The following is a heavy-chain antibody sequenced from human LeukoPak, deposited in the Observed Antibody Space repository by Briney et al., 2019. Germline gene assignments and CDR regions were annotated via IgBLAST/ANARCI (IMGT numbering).Heavy chain of an antibody. CDR1: GGTFSSFT. CDR3: ARDAADFWSGYYLGDWLDP. V-gene: IGHV1-69*04. Sequence: VASVKVSCKASGGTFSSFTIRWVRQAPGQGLEWMGRIIPILGIANYAQKFQGRVTITADKSTSTAYMELRSLRSDDTAVYYCARDAADFWSGYYLGDWLDPWGQGTLVTVSS. CDR2: IIPILGIA. J-gene: IGHJ5*02. D-gene: IGHD3-3*01.